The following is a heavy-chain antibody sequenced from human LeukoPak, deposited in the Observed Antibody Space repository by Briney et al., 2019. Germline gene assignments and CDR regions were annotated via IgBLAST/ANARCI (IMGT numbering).Heavy chain of an antibody. CDR2: IIPIFGTA. D-gene: IGHD1-7*01. Sequence: ASVKVSCKASGGTFSSYAISWVRQAPGQGLEWMGGIIPIFGTANYAQKFQGRVTITADKSTSTAYMELSSLRSEDTAVYYCARTGYNWNYRPLFNWFDPWGQGTLVTVSS. J-gene: IGHJ5*02. V-gene: IGHV1-69*06. CDR3: ARTGYNWNYRPLFNWFDP. CDR1: GGTFSSYA.